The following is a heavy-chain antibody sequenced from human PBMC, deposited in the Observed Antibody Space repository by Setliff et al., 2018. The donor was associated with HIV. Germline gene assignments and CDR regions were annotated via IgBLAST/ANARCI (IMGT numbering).Heavy chain of an antibody. Sequence: PGGSLRLSCTASGFTFGDYAMSWVRQAPGKGLEWVGFIRSKAYGGTTEYAASVKDRFTVSRDDSKSIAYLQINSLKTEDTAVYYCATPWDSQWLDPFDYWGQGTLVTVSS. V-gene: IGHV3-49*04. CDR3: ATPWDSQWLDPFDY. CDR1: GFTFGDYA. J-gene: IGHJ4*02. D-gene: IGHD6-19*01. CDR2: IRSKAYGGTT.